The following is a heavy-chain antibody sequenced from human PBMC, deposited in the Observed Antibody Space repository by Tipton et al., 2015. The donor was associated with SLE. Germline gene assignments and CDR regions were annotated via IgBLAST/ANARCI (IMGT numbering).Heavy chain of an antibody. V-gene: IGHV4-39*07. CDR3: ARALSSGWYYY. J-gene: IGHJ4*02. CDR2: IPYGGTA. D-gene: IGHD6-19*01. CDR1: GDSITQSGNW. Sequence: TLSLTCIVSGDSITQSGNWWGWIRQPPEKGLEWIGSIPYGGTAYYNPSLKSRLILSLDTSKNQFSLKMRSMTAADTAVYYCARALSSGWYYYWGQGTLVTVSS.